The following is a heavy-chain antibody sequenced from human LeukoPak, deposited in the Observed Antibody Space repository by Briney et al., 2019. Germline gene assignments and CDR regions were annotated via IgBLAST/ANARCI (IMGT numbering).Heavy chain of an antibody. CDR3: AKDIFPCSGGSCSYYYYGMDV. V-gene: IGHV3-9*01. D-gene: IGHD2-15*01. CDR2: ISWNSGSI. Sequence: GRSLRLSCAASGLTFDDYAMDWVRQAPGKGLEWVSGISWNSGSIGYADSVKGRFTISRDNAKNSLYLQMNSLRAEDTALYYCAKDIFPCSGGSCSYYYYGMDVWGQGTTVTVSS. J-gene: IGHJ6*02. CDR1: GLTFDDYA.